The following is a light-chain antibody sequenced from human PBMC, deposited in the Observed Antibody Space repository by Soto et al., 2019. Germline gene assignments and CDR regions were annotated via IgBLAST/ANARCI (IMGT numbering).Light chain of an antibody. V-gene: IGKV3-20*01. J-gene: IGKJ3*01. CDR1: QSVSSSY. CDR3: QQYGSSPPT. CDR2: GAS. Sequence: EIVLTQSPGTLSLSPRERGTLSCRTSQSVSSSYLAWYQQKPGQAPRLLIYGASNRATGIPDRFSGSGSGTDFTLTISRLEPEDFAVYYCQQYGSSPPTFGPGTKVDIK.